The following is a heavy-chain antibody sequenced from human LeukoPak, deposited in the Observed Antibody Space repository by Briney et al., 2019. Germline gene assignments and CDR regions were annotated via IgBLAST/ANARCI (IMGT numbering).Heavy chain of an antibody. CDR3: ARVTYLRPYQLDY. Sequence: AASVKVSCKASGYTFANYGINWVRQAPGQGLEWMGWISLDSGNTGYAQRVQGRVTLTTDTSTSTAYMELRSLRSDDTAVYFCARVTYLRPYQLDYWGQGTLVSISS. CDR2: ISLDSGNT. D-gene: IGHD2-2*01. J-gene: IGHJ4*02. V-gene: IGHV1-18*01. CDR1: GYTFANYG.